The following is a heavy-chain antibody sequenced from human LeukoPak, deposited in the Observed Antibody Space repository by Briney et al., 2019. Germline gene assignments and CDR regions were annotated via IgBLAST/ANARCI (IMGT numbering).Heavy chain of an antibody. D-gene: IGHD6-13*01. CDR3: ASIAAAGTRGDP. Sequence: SETLSLTCTVSGGSISSYYWSWIRQPPGKGLEWIGYIYYSGSTNYNPSLKSRVTISVDTSKNQFSLKLSSVTAADTAVYYCASIAAAGTRGDPWGQGTLVTVSS. V-gene: IGHV4-59*12. CDR2: IYYSGST. J-gene: IGHJ5*02. CDR1: GGSISSYY.